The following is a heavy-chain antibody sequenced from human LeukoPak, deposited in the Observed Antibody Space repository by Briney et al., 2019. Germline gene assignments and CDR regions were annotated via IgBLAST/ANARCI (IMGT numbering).Heavy chain of an antibody. CDR2: SYYSGSP. Sequence: AETVSLTCTVWSGSISSSSYYWGWIRQPPAKGLECIGSSYYSGSPYYNPSLTSRVTISVDTSKNPFSLQLSCVTAADTAVYYCASQRLLGRMDVWGQGPTVTVSS. CDR1: SGSISSSSYY. CDR3: ASQRLLGRMDV. V-gene: IGHV4-39*01. J-gene: IGHJ6*02.